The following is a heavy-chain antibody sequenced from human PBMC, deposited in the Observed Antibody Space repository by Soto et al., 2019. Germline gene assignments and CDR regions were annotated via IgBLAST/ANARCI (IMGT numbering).Heavy chain of an antibody. D-gene: IGHD6-19*01. CDR1: GDSVSSNRAA. CDR3: ARAWGLSSGWYGSFSY. J-gene: IGHJ4*02. CDR2: TYYRSKWYN. V-gene: IGHV6-1*01. Sequence: SQTLSLTCAISGDSVSSNRAAWNWIRQSPSRGLEWLGRTYYRSKWYNDYAVSVKSRITINPDTSKNQFSLQLNSVTPEDTAVYYCARAWGLSSGWYGSFSYWGQGNLVTVSS.